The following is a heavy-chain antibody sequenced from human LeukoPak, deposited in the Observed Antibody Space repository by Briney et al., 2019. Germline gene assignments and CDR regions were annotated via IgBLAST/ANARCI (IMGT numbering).Heavy chain of an antibody. D-gene: IGHD5-12*01. J-gene: IGHJ4*02. V-gene: IGHV4-59*08. Sequence: SSETLSLTCNVSGDSMRGYFWSWIRQPPGRGLEWIGYIYYSGALHYNPFLKSRVTISVDASKNQFSLNLNSVTAADTAIYYCARHPPPGNNRYEGFIDNWGQGTLVIVSS. CDR1: GDSMRGYF. CDR2: IYYSGAL. CDR3: ARHPPPGNNRYEGFIDN.